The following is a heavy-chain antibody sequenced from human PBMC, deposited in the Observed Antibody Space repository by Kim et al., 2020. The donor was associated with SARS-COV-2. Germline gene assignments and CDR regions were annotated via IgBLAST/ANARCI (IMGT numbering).Heavy chain of an antibody. CDR2: IYYSGRT. J-gene: IGHJ3*02. V-gene: IGHV4-59*01. Sequence: SETLSLTCAVSGGSISSYYWSWIRQPSGKGLEWIGYIYYSGRTNYNPSLKSRVTISVDTSKNQFSLKLSSVTAADTAVYYCARELLESYYDFWSGSTARAFDIWGQGTMVTVSS. CDR3: ARELLESYYDFWSGSTARAFDI. CDR1: GGSISSYY. D-gene: IGHD3-3*01.